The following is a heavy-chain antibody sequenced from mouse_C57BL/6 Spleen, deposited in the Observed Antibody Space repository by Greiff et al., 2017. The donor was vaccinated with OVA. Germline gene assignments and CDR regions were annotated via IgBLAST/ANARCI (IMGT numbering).Heavy chain of an antibody. Sequence: EVKLMESGGGLVQPKGSLKLSCAASGFSFNTYAMNWVRQAPGKGLEWVARIRSKSNNYATYYADSVKDRFTISRDDSESMLYLQMNNLKTVDTAMYYCVRHQAARGMDYWGQGTSVTVSS. CDR1: GFSFNTYA. V-gene: IGHV10-1*01. J-gene: IGHJ4*01. CDR2: IRSKSNNYAT. CDR3: VRHQAARGMDY. D-gene: IGHD6-1*01.